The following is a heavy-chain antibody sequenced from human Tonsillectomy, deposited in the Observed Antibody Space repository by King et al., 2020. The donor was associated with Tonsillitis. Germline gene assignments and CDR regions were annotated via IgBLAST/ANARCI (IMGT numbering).Heavy chain of an antibody. Sequence: VQLVESGGGVVQPGGSLRLSCAASGFTFDDYAMHWVRQAPGKGLEWVSLISGDGGSTYYADSVKGRFTISRDNSKNSLYLQMNSLRTEDTALYYCGKDKVATPYYFDYWGQGTLVTVSS. V-gene: IGHV3-43*02. D-gene: IGHD5-12*01. CDR2: ISGDGGST. J-gene: IGHJ4*02. CDR1: GFTFDDYA. CDR3: GKDKVATPYYFDY.